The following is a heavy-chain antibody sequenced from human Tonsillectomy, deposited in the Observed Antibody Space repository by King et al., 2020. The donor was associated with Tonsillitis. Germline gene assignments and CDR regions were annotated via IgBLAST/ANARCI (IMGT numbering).Heavy chain of an antibody. J-gene: IGHJ4*02. CDR1: GFTFSSYW. D-gene: IGHD3-3*01. Sequence: VQLVESGGGLVQPGGSLRLSCAASGFTFSSYWMHWVRQAPGKGLVWVSRINSDGSSTSYADSVKGRFTISRDNAKNTLYLQMNSLRAEDTAVYYCARANDFWGGKTLFGYWGQGTLVTVSS. CDR3: ARANDFWGGKTLFGY. V-gene: IGHV3-74*01. CDR2: INSDGSST.